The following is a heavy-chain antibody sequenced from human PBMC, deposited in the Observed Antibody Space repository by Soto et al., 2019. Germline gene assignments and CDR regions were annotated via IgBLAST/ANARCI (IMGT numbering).Heavy chain of an antibody. Sequence: ASVKVSCKASGYTFTSYYMHWVRQAPGQGLEWMGIINPSGGSTSYAQKFQGRVTMTRDTSTSTVYMELSSLRSEDTAVYYCARMYSSSWKDRYYYYGMDVWGQGTTVTVS. V-gene: IGHV1-46*01. CDR2: INPSGGST. CDR1: GYTFTSYY. CDR3: ARMYSSSWKDRYYYYGMDV. D-gene: IGHD6-13*01. J-gene: IGHJ6*02.